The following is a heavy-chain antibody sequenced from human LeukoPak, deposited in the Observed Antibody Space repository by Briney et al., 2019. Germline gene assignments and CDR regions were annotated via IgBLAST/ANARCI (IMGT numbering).Heavy chain of an antibody. CDR1: GFTFDDYA. D-gene: IGHD6-19*01. V-gene: IGHV3-9*01. J-gene: IGHJ4*02. CDR3: ARDGYSSGWYRAHYFDY. CDR2: ISWNSDTR. Sequence: GGSLRLSCAVSGFTFDDYAMHWVRHVPGKGLEWVAGISWNSDTRGYVDSVKGRFTISRDNARNSLNLQMNSLRAEDTAVYYCARDGYSSGWYRAHYFDYWGQGTLVTVSS.